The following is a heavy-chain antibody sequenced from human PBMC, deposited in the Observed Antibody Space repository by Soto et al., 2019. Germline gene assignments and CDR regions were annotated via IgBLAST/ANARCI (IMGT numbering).Heavy chain of an antibody. J-gene: IGHJ4*02. CDR3: ARAGGSGWSLDY. Sequence: QGQLVESGGGLVKPGGSLRLSCGASGFIFSDYYMTWIRQAPGKGLEWVSYISTSGTTISYADSVKGRFTISRDDAKNSLYLQMNSLRAEDTAVYYCARAGGSGWSLDYWGQGTLVTVSS. D-gene: IGHD6-19*01. V-gene: IGHV3-11*01. CDR2: ISTSGTTI. CDR1: GFIFSDYY.